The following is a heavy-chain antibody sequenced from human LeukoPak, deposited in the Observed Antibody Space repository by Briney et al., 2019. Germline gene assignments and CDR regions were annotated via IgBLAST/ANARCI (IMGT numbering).Heavy chain of an antibody. CDR1: GYRLADFW. V-gene: IGHV5-51*01. CDR3: SRCYDNPSYYVY. CDR2: IYPGDSDT. J-gene: IGHJ4*02. Sequence: GESLKISWQGLGYRLADFWFAGSRQMPGKGLEWMGIIYPGDSDTRYSPSFQGQVTISADKSINTAYLQWSSLKASDTATYYFSRCYDNPSYYVYWGQGTLVTVSS. D-gene: IGHD3-10*01.